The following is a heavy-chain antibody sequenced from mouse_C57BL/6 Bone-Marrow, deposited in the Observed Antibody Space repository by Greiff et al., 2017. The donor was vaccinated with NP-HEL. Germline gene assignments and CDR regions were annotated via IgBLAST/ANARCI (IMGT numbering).Heavy chain of an antibody. CDR2: ISDGGSYT. V-gene: IGHV5-4*01. Sequence: EVQRVESGGGLVKPGGSLKLSCAASGFTFSSYAMSWVRQTPEKRLEWVATISDGGSYTYYPDNVKGRFTISRDNAKNNLYLQMSHLKSEDTAMYYCARDVGYYGRSWYFDVWGTGTTVTVSS. CDR1: GFTFSSYA. D-gene: IGHD1-1*01. CDR3: ARDVGYYGRSWYFDV. J-gene: IGHJ1*03.